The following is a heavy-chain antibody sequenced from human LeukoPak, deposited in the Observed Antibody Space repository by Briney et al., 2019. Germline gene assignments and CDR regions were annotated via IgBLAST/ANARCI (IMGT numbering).Heavy chain of an antibody. CDR1: GGSISSYY. J-gene: IGHJ4*02. D-gene: IGHD3-22*01. Sequence: PSETLSLTCTVSGGSISSYYWSWIRQPAGKGLEWIGRIYTSGTTNYNPSLKSRVTMSVDTSKNQFSLKMRSVTAADTAVYYCARANYDGSDYWDQGTLVTVSS. V-gene: IGHV4-4*07. CDR3: ARANYDGSDY. CDR2: IYTSGTT.